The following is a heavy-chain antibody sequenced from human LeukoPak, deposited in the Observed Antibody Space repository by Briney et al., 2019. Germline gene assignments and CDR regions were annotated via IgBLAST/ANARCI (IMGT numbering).Heavy chain of an antibody. J-gene: IGHJ4*02. D-gene: IGHD2-2*01. CDR1: GGSISSYY. CDR2: INHSGST. V-gene: IGHV4-34*01. CDR3: ATLGYCSSTSCHRDY. Sequence: SETLSLTCTVSGGSISSYYWSWIRQPPGKGLEWIGEINHSGSTNYNPSLKSRVTISVDTSKNQFSLKLSSVTAADTAVYYCATLGYCSSTSCHRDYWGQGTLVTVSS.